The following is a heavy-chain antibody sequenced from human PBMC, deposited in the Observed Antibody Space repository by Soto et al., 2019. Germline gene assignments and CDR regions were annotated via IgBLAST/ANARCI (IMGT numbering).Heavy chain of an antibody. V-gene: IGHV3-53*01. Sequence: EVQLVESGGGLIQPGGSLRLSCAVSGFTVSNNYMSWVRQAPGKGLEGVSVIYSGGYTAYGDSVKGRFTISRDNSKNTLLLQMISLRAAARPVLYGAPRPGGGGYWGQGTLVTVSS. D-gene: IGHD3-10*01. CDR3: APRPGGGGY. CDR1: GFTVSNNY. J-gene: IGHJ4*02. CDR2: IYSGGYT.